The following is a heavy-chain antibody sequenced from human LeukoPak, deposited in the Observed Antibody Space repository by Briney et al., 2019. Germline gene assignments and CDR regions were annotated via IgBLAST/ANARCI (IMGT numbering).Heavy chain of an antibody. Sequence: ESLKISCAASEFTFATYWMSWVRQAPGKGLEWVATIRQDGSERHYLGSVKGRFTISRDNAKNSLYLQMDSLRVDDTAVYHCVRGCGRASCPYYLDSWGRGNLVTVSS. CDR3: VRGCGRASCPYYLDS. D-gene: IGHD2-2*01. CDR2: IRQDGSER. CDR1: EFTFATYW. J-gene: IGHJ4*02. V-gene: IGHV3-7*01.